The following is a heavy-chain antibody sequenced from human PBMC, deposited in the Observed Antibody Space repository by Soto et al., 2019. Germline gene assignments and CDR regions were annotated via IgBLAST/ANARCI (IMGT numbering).Heavy chain of an antibody. V-gene: IGHV4-34*01. CDR3: ARGAIVVVPAAIRSGGNWFDP. J-gene: IGHJ5*02. CDR2: INHSGST. D-gene: IGHD2-2*01. Sequence: SETLSLTCAVYGGSFSGYYWSWIRQPPGKGLEWIGEINHSGSTNYNPSLKSRVTISVDTSKNQFSLKLSSVTAADTAVYYCARGAIVVVPAAIRSGGNWFDPWGQGTLVTVSS. CDR1: GGSFSGYY.